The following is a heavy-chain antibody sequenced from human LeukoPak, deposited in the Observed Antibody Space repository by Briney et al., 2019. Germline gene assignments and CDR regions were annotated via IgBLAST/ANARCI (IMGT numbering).Heavy chain of an antibody. CDR1: GFRFSDYS. Sequence: GGSLRLSCAASGFRFSDYSMNWVRQSPGKGLEWISYIGISSGNTKYADSVKGRFTISGDKARNSPYLQMNSLRVEDTAVYYCARDYKYAFDNWGQGTLVTVSS. CDR3: ARDYKYAFDN. D-gene: IGHD5-24*01. J-gene: IGHJ4*02. CDR2: IGISSGNT. V-gene: IGHV3-48*01.